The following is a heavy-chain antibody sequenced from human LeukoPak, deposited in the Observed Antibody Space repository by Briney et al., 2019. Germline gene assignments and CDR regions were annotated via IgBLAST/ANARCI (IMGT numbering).Heavy chain of an antibody. V-gene: IGHV1-18*01. D-gene: IGHD3-22*01. CDR3: ARDSPGGSDSSGRGTYFDY. CDR1: GYTFTSYG. Sequence: ASVTVSCKASGYTFTSYGISWVRQAPGQGLEWMGWISAYDGNTKYTQKVQYRVTMTTDTSTSTAYMELRSLRSDDTAVYYCARDSPGGSDSSGRGTYFDYWGQGTLVTVSS. CDR2: ISAYDGNT. J-gene: IGHJ4*02.